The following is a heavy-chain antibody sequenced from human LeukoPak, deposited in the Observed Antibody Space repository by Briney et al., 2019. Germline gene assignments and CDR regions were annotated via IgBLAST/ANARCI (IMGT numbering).Heavy chain of an antibody. CDR3: AREKSRGYSYGYNY. CDR1: GGSISGYY. J-gene: IGHJ4*02. CDR2: INHSGST. V-gene: IGHV4-34*01. D-gene: IGHD5-18*01. Sequence: SETLSLTCTVSGGSISGYYWSWIRQPPGKGLEWIGEINHSGSTNYNPSLKSRVTISVDTSKNQFSLKLSSVTAADTAVYYCAREKSRGYSYGYNYWGQGTLVTVSS.